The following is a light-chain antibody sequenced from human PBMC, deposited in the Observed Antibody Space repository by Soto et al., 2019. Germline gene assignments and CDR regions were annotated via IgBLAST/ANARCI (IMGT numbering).Light chain of an antibody. Sequence: EIVLTQSPGTLSLSPGERATLSCRASQSVSSSYLAWYQQKPGQAPRLLIYGASSRATGIPDRFSGSGSGTDFTLTISRLEPEDFAVYYCQKYGSSPPYTFGQGTKREIK. CDR1: QSVSSSY. V-gene: IGKV3-20*01. CDR2: GAS. CDR3: QKYGSSPPYT. J-gene: IGKJ2*01.